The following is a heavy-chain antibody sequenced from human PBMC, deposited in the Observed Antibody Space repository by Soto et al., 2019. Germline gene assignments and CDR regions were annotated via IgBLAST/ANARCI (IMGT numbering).Heavy chain of an antibody. CDR2: MNPNSGNT. D-gene: IGHD6-19*01. CDR3: AVVGVPVAGTWYFDL. Sequence: QVQLVQSGAEVKKPGASVKVSCKASGYTFTSYDINWVRQATGQGLEWMGWMNPNSGNTGYAQKFQGRVTMTRNTAIRTAYMELRSVSSEDTAVYYCAVVGVPVAGTWYFDLWGRGTLVTVSS. V-gene: IGHV1-8*01. CDR1: GYTFTSYD. J-gene: IGHJ2*01.